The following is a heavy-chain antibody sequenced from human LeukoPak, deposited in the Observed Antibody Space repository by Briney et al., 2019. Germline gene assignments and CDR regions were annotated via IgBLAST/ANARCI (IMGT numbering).Heavy chain of an antibody. Sequence: PXETLSLTCTVSGGSISSYYWSWIRQPPGKGLEWIGYIYYSGSTNYNPSLKSRVTISVDTSKNQFSLKLSSVTAADTAVYYCARHPSDFWSGYWFDYWGQGTLVTVSS. D-gene: IGHD3-3*01. CDR1: GGSISSYY. V-gene: IGHV4-59*08. CDR3: ARHPSDFWSGYWFDY. J-gene: IGHJ4*02. CDR2: IYYSGST.